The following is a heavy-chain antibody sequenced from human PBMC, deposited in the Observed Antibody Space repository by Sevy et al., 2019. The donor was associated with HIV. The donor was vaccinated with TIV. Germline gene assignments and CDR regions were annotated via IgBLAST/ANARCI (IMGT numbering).Heavy chain of an antibody. D-gene: IGHD6-6*01. Sequence: GGSLRLSCAASGFSLSNYAMSWVRQAPGKGLEWISTKTGSAGVTYYADSVKGRVTISRDNSKNTLFLQMDSVRAEDTSLYYCAKGRGRSIGTLGPFDSWGQGTLVTVSS. CDR3: AKGRGRSIGTLGPFDS. CDR2: KTGSAGVT. CDR1: GFSLSNYA. V-gene: IGHV3-23*01. J-gene: IGHJ4*02.